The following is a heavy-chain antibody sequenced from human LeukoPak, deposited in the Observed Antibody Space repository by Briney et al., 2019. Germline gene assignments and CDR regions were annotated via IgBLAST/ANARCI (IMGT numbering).Heavy chain of an antibody. CDR3: ARFRGRSAYYLDY. Sequence: PSETLSLTCTVSGDSFWSGPYYWSWIRQPAGKTLEWIGRTSTSGNTISNPSLKSRATISVDTSKNQFSLKLTSVTAADTAVYYCARFRGRSAYYLDYWGQGTLVTVSS. D-gene: IGHD2-15*01. V-gene: IGHV4-61*02. CDR1: GDSFWSGPYY. CDR2: TSTSGNT. J-gene: IGHJ4*02.